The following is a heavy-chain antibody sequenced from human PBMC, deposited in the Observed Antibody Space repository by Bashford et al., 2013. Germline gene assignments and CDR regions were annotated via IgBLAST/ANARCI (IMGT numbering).Heavy chain of an antibody. CDR3: ASREVVVITGYYYGMDV. Sequence: GSLRLSCAASGFTFNTYAMNWVRQAPGKGLEWVSYITSRADITYYADSVKGRFTISRDNAKNSLYLQMNSLRAEDTAVYYCASREVVVITGYYYGMDVWGQGTTVTVSS. J-gene: IGHJ6*02. CDR2: ITSRADIT. CDR1: GFTFNTYA. V-gene: IGHV3-48*04. D-gene: IGHD3-22*01.